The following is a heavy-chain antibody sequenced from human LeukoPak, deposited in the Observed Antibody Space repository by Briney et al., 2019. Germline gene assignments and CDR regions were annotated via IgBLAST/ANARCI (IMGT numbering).Heavy chain of an antibody. J-gene: IGHJ4*02. CDR3: ARGREELVVPAYYFDY. D-gene: IGHD2-2*01. Sequence: SETLSLTCAVYGGSFSGYYWSWIRQPPGKGLEWIAEINHSGSTNYNPSLKSRVTISVDTSKNQFSLKLSSVTAADTAVYYCARGREELVVPAYYFDYWGQGTLVTVSS. CDR1: GGSFSGYY. V-gene: IGHV4-34*01. CDR2: INHSGST.